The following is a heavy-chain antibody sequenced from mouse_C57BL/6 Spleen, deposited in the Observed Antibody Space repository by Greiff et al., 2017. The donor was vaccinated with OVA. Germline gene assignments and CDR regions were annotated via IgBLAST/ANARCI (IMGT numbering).Heavy chain of an antibody. V-gene: IGHV8-8*01. J-gene: IGHJ4*01. CDR1: GFSLSPFGMG. CDR2: IWWDDDK. CDR3: ARPRWEGYMDY. D-gene: IGHD3-1*01. Sequence: QVTLKESGPGILQPSQTLSLTCSFSGFSLSPFGMGVGWIRQPSGKGLEWLAHIWWDDDKYYNPALKSGPTISQATSKNQVFRKITNVDTAYTATYYAARPRWEGYMDYWGQGTSVTVSA.